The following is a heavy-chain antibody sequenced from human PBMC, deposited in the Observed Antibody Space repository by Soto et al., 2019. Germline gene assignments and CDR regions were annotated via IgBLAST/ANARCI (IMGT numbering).Heavy chain of an antibody. Sequence: PGGSLRLSCAASGFPFDDYTMHWVRERPGKGLEWVSLVSWDSSNRIYADSVKGRFTISRDNINNSLFLQLNSLRSEDTAVYFCVKGASGAGFVFALWGLGTTVTVSS. CDR3: VKGASGAGFVFAL. CDR2: VSWDSSNR. J-gene: IGHJ6*02. V-gene: IGHV3-43*01. CDR1: GFPFDDYT. D-gene: IGHD3-3*01.